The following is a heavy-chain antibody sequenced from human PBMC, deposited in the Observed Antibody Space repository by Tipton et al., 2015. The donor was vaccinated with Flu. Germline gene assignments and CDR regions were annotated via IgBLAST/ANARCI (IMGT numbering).Heavy chain of an antibody. V-gene: IGHV1-18*01. CDR3: ARDKGGGTYTYDV. CDR1: GYTLTSSS. D-gene: IGHD1-1*01. CDR2: ISVYNGNT. J-gene: IGHJ3*01. Sequence: QLVQSGAEVKKPGASVKVSCKASGYTLTSSSVSWVRQAPGQGLEWMGWISVYNGNTKFAQKVQGRVTMTTDTITSTAYMELRSLRFDDTAVYYCARDKGGGTYTYDVWGQGTMVTVSS.